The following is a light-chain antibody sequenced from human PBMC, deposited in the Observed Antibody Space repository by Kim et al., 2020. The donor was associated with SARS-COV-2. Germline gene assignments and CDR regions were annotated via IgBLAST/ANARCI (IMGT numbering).Light chain of an antibody. J-gene: IGKJ5*01. CDR2: AAS. V-gene: IGKV1-16*02. CDR3: QQYHSYPIT. CDR1: QGIGNY. Sequence: ASVGDRVTSTGRASQGIGNYLAWFRQKPGKAPKSLIYAASSLHTGVPSKFSGSGSGTDFTLTISSLQPEDFATYYCQQYHSYPITFGQGTRLEIK.